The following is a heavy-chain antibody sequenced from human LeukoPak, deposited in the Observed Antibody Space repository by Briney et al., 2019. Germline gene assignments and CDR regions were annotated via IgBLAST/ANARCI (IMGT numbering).Heavy chain of an antibody. CDR2: IYYSGST. V-gene: IGHV4-30-4*07. CDR1: GGSISSGGYS. D-gene: IGHD2-15*01. J-gene: IGHJ4*02. CDR3: ASGGNFDY. Sequence: SQTLSLTCAVSGGSISSGGYSWSWIRQPPGKGLEWIGYIYYSGSTNYNPSLKSRVTISVDTSKNQFSLKLSSVTAADAAVYYCASGGNFDYWGQGTLVTVSS.